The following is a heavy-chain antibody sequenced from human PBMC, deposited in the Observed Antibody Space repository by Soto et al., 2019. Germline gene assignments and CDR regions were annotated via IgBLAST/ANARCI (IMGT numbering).Heavy chain of an antibody. V-gene: IGHV1-18*04. D-gene: IGHD6-6*01. Sequence: QVQLVQSGAEVRKPGASVKVSCKASGYTFTRFGISWVRQAPGQGREGMGWISAEDGNTNYAQKFQGRVTMTTDTSTSTGDMELRSLRSDDTAVYYCARYVDSSSLFATYYYGLDVWGQGTTVTVSS. CDR3: ARYVDSSSLFATYYYGLDV. CDR1: GYTFTRFG. CDR2: ISAEDGNT. J-gene: IGHJ6*02.